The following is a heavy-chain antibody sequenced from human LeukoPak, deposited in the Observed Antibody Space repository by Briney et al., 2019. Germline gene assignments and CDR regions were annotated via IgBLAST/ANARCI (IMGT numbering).Heavy chain of an antibody. D-gene: IGHD3-9*01. CDR2: INHSGST. V-gene: IGHV4-34*01. CDR1: GGSFSGYY. CDR3: ARGPTVLRYFDWLSGRDWFDP. J-gene: IGHJ5*02. Sequence: PSETLSLTCAVYGGSFSGYYWSWIRQPPGKGLEWIGEINHSGSTNYNPSLKSRVTISVDTSKNQFSLKLSSVTAADTAVYYCARGPTVLRYFDWLSGRDWFDPWGQGTLVTVSS.